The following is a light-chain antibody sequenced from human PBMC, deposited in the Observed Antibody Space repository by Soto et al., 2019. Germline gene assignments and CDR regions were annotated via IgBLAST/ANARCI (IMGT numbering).Light chain of an antibody. CDR3: SARDDSLSGVV. Sequence: QSVLTQPPSASGTPGQRVTISCSGSSSNIGSNHVYWYQQFPGTAPKLLMYRSDQRPSGVPDRFSGSKSGTSASLTISGLRSYDDVDYCCSARDDSLSGVVFGGGTKRTVL. CDR1: SSNIGSNH. J-gene: IGLJ2*01. CDR2: RSD. V-gene: IGLV1-47*01.